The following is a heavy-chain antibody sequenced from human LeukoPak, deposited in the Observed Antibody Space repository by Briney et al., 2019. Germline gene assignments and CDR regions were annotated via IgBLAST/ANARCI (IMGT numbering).Heavy chain of an antibody. CDR2: ISGSGGST. CDR1: GFTFSSYA. CDR3: AKVDAVAGATSRGYYYGMDV. Sequence: PGGSLRLSCAASGFTFSSYAMSWVRQAPGKGLEWVSAISGSGGSTYYADSVQGRFTISRDNSKNTLYLQMNSLRAEDTAVYYCAKVDAVAGATSRGYYYGMDVWGQGTTVTVSS. J-gene: IGHJ6*02. V-gene: IGHV3-23*01. D-gene: IGHD1-26*01.